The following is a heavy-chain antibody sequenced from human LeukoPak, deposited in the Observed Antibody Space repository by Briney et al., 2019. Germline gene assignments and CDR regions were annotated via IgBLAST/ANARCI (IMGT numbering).Heavy chain of an antibody. Sequence: GGSLRLSCAASGFTFSSYEMNWVRQAPGKGLEWVSYISSSGSTIYYADSVKGRLTISRDNAKNSLYLQMNSLRAEDTAVYYCARDQLRYYYGMDVWGKGTTVTVSS. CDR3: ARDQLRYYYGMDV. CDR1: GFTFSSYE. V-gene: IGHV3-48*03. J-gene: IGHJ6*04. CDR2: ISSSGSTI.